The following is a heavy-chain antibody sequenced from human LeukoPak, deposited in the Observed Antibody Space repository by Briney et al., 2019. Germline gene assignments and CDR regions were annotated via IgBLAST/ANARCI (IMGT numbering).Heavy chain of an antibody. J-gene: IGHJ4*02. D-gene: IGHD3-22*01. CDR2: IDPNSGGT. CDR3: ARESNYDSDSDYFDY. CDR1: GYTFTGHY. Sequence: ASVKVSCKASGYTFTGHYMHWVRQAPGQGLEWMGWIDPNSGGTNYAQKFQGRVTMTRDTSISTAYMELSRLRSDDTAVYYCARESNYDSDSDYFDYWGQGTLVTVSS. V-gene: IGHV1-2*02.